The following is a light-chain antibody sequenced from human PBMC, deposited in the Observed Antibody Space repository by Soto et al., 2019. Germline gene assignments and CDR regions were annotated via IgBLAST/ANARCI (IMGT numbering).Light chain of an antibody. V-gene: IGKV3-11*01. CDR2: DAS. J-gene: IGKJ4*01. CDR3: QQRSNWPS. CDR1: QSVSSY. Sequence: EIVLTQSPATLSLSPGERATISCRASQSVSSYLAWYQQKPGQAPRLLIYDASNMATGIPARFSGSGSGTDFTLTISSLEPEYFAVYYCQQRSNWPSFGGGTKVEIK.